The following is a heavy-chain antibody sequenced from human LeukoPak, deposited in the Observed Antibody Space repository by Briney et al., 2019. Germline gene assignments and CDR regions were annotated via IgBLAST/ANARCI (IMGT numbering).Heavy chain of an antibody. CDR1: GGSISSYY. CDR3: ARGVTRFDP. D-gene: IGHD4-23*01. J-gene: IGHJ5*02. CDR2: IYYSGST. Sequence: SETLSLTCTASGGSISSYYWSWIRQPPGKGLEWIGYIYYSGSTNYNPSLKSRVTISVDTSKNQFSLKLSSVTAADTAVYYCARGVTRFDPWGQGTLVTVSS. V-gene: IGHV4-59*01.